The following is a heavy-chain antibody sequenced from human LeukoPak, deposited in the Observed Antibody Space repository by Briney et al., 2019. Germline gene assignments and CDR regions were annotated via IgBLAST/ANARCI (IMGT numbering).Heavy chain of an antibody. CDR3: AREYGMDSSGWFDY. CDR2: IWYDGSNK. V-gene: IGHV3-33*08. Sequence: GGSLRLSCAASGFTFSSYAMSWVRQAPGKGLEWVAVIWYDGSNKYYADSVKGRFTISRDNSKNTLYLQMNSLRAEDTAVYYCAREYGMDSSGWFDYWGQGTLVTVSS. D-gene: IGHD6-19*01. J-gene: IGHJ4*02. CDR1: GFTFSSYA.